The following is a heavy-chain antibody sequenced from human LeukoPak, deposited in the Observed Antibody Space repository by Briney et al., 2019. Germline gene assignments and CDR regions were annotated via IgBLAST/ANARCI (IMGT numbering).Heavy chain of an antibody. V-gene: IGHV3-23*01. CDR2: ISGSGGST. CDR1: GFTFSSYA. CDR3: AKVVGALAGTELYFDY. D-gene: IGHD6-19*01. Sequence: PGGSLRLSCAASGFTFSSYAMSWVRQARGKGLEGGSAISGSGGSTYYADSVKGRFTISRDNSKNTVYLQMNSLRAEATAVYYCAKVVGALAGTELYFDYWGQGSLVTVSS. J-gene: IGHJ4*02.